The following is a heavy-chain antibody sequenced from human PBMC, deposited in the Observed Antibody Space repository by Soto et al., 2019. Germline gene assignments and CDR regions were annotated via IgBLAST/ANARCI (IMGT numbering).Heavy chain of an antibody. Sequence: EVQLVESGGGLVQPGGSLRLSCVGSGFTFSDHYMDWVRQAPGKGLEWAGRIRKKTNSYTTEYAASVKGRFTISRDDSKNSVFLQMNSLKTEDTAVYDCGRVAVVTVAGRDYYSMDVWGQGTTVTVS. V-gene: IGHV3-72*01. CDR1: GFTFSDHY. D-gene: IGHD2-21*02. CDR2: IRKKTNSYTT. J-gene: IGHJ6*02. CDR3: GRVAVVTVAGRDYYSMDV.